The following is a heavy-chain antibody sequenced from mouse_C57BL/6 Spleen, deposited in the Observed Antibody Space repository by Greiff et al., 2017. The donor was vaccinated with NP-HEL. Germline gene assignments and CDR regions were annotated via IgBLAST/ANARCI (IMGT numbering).Heavy chain of an antibody. CDR3: ARCHYSNYSLAY. CDR2: IDPSDGYT. J-gene: IGHJ3*01. V-gene: IGHV1-50*01. D-gene: IGHD2-5*01. Sequence: QVQLQQPGAELVKPGASVKLSCKASGYTFTSYWMQWVKQRPGQGLEWIGEIDPSDGYTNYNQKFKGKATLTVDTSSSTAYVQLSSLTSEDSAVYYCARCHYSNYSLAYWGQGTLVTVSA. CDR1: GYTFTSYW.